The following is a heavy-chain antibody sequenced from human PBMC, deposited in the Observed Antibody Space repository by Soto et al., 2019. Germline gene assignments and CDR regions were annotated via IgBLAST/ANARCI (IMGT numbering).Heavy chain of an antibody. J-gene: IGHJ1*01. CDR3: ARDEGGYCSGGSCYGRYFQH. CDR1: GGSISSGGYY. Sequence: SETLSLTCTVSGGSISSGGYYWSWIRQHPGKGLEWIGYIYYSGSTYYNQSLKSRVTISVDTSKNQFSLKLSSVTAADTAVYYFARDEGGYCSGGSCYGRYFQHWGQGTLVTVSS. CDR2: IYYSGST. D-gene: IGHD2-15*01. V-gene: IGHV4-31*03.